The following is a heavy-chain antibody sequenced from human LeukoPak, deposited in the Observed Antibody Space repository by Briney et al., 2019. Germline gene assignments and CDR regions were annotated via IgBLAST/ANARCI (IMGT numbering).Heavy chain of an antibody. CDR1: GSTFDDYA. CDR2: ISWNSGSI. V-gene: IGHV3-9*01. J-gene: IGHJ6*02. CDR3: AKGGSSSWFSADYYYYYGMDV. D-gene: IGHD6-13*01. Sequence: PGGSLRLSCAASGSTFDDYALHWVRQAPGKGLEWVSGISWNSGSIGYADSVKGRFTISRDNAKNSLYLQMNSLRAEDTALYYCAKGGSSSWFSADYYYYYGMDVWGQGTTVTVSS.